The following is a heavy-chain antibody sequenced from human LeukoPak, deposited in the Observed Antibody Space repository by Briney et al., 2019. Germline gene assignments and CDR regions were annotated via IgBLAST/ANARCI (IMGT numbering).Heavy chain of an antibody. V-gene: IGHV3-53*01. CDR2: IYSGGST. CDR3: ARVPSSGWYHHYYYYGMDV. Sequence: GRSLRLSCAASGFTFSSYAMHWVRQAPGKGLEWVSVIYSGGSTYYADSVKGRFTISRDNSKNTLYLQMNSLRAEDTAVYYCARVPSSGWYHHYYYYGMDVWGQGTTVTVSS. D-gene: IGHD6-19*01. CDR1: GFTFSSYA. J-gene: IGHJ6*02.